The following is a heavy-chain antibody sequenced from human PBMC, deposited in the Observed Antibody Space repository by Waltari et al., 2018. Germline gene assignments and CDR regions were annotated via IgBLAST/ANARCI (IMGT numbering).Heavy chain of an antibody. Sequence: EVQLVESGGGLVQPGGSLRLSWVASGFTFSRHWMSWLRQAPGKGLEWVANINEDESEKFYADSVKGRFTISRDNAKNSLYLQMNSLRVEDTAYYYCARDMGIYTNYAAYWGQGTLVTVSS. D-gene: IGHD4-4*01. CDR1: GFTFSRHW. J-gene: IGHJ4*02. CDR2: INEDESEK. V-gene: IGHV3-7*01. CDR3: ARDMGIYTNYAAY.